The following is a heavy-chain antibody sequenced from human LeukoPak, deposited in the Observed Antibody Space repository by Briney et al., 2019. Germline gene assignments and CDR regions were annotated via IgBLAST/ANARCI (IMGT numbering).Heavy chain of an antibody. CDR3: ARGYCSGGSCQFDY. Sequence: SETLSLTCAVSGGSISSGGYSWGWIRQPPGKGLEWIGYIYHSGSTYYNPSLKSRVTISVDRSKNQFSLKLSSVTAADTAVYYCARGYCSGGSCQFDYWGQGTLVTVSS. V-gene: IGHV4-30-2*01. CDR2: IYHSGST. D-gene: IGHD2-15*01. J-gene: IGHJ4*02. CDR1: GGSISSGGYS.